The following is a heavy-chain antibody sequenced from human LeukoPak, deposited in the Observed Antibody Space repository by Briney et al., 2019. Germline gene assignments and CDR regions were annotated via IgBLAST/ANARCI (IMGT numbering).Heavy chain of an antibody. CDR2: IYNSRST. Sequence: SETLSLTCTVSGGSTSNYYLTWIRQPPGEGLEWIGYIYNSRSTNYNPALNSRVTISADASKNQFSLKLNSVTAADTAGYYCARRNVLTEGEALDVWGQGTMVTVSS. CDR1: GGSTSNYY. CDR3: ARRNVLTEGEALDV. V-gene: IGHV4-59*08. D-gene: IGHD3-9*01. J-gene: IGHJ3*01.